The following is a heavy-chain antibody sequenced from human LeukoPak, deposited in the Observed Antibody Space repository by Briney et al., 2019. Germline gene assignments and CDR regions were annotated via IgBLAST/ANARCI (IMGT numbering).Heavy chain of an antibody. CDR3: ARDLTPTDYYDSSGDYYYGMDV. Sequence: GGSLRLSCAASGFTFSSYSMNWVRQAPGKGLEWVSSISSSSSYIYYADSVKGRFTISRDNAKNSLYLQMNSLRAEDTAVYYCARDLTPTDYYDSSGDYYYGMDVWGQGTTVTASS. J-gene: IGHJ6*02. D-gene: IGHD3-22*01. CDR1: GFTFSSYS. V-gene: IGHV3-21*01. CDR2: ISSSSSYI.